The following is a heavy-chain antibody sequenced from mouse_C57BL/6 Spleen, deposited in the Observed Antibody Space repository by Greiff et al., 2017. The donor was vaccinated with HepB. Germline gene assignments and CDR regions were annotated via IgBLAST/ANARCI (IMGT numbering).Heavy chain of an antibody. CDR3: ARNQAYCNGGCAMDY. CDR1: GFSLTSYG. Sequence: QVQLQQSGPGLVQPSQSLSITCTVSGFSLTSYGVHWVRQTPGKGLEWLGVIWSGGSTDYNAAFISRLSISKDNSKSQVFFKRNSLQADDTAVYYCARNQAYCNGGCAMDYWGQGTSVTVSS. V-gene: IGHV2-2*01. J-gene: IGHJ4*01. CDR2: IWSGGST. D-gene: IGHD2-1*01.